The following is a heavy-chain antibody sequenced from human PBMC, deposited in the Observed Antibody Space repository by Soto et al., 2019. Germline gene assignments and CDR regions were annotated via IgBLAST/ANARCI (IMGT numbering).Heavy chain of an antibody. J-gene: IGHJ4*02. CDR1: GVTFSSYG. D-gene: IGHD6-13*01. CDR2: ISYDGSNK. Sequence: GSLRLSCAASGVTFSSYGMHWVRQAPSKGLEWVAVISYDGSNKYYADSVKGRFTISRDNSRNTLYLQMNSLRAEDTAVYYCANAGGSGSSWYDFDYWGQGT. CDR3: ANAGGSGSSWYDFDY. V-gene: IGHV3-30*18.